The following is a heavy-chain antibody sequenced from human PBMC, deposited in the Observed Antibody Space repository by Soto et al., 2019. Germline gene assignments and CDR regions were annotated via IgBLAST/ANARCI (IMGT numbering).Heavy chain of an antibody. J-gene: IGHJ6*02. CDR3: ARGDFWSGYSTYYYYDGMDV. CDR1: GYTFTSYY. D-gene: IGHD3-3*01. V-gene: IGHV1-46*01. Sequence: QVQLVQSGAEVKKPGASVKVSCKASGYTFTSYYMHWVRQAPGQGLEWMGIINPSGGSTSYAQKFQGSVTMTRDTSTSTVYMELSSLISEDTAVYYCARGDFWSGYSTYYYYDGMDVWGQGTTVTVSS. CDR2: INPSGGST.